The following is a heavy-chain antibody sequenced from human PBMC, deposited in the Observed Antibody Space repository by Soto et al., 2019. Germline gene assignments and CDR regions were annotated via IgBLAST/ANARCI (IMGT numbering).Heavy chain of an antibody. V-gene: IGHV4-4*02. CDR2: IYHSGST. CDR3: ARGDGTMFGVVRSGWFDP. J-gene: IGHJ5*02. CDR1: SGSISSSNW. Sequence: QVQLQESGPGLVKPSGTLSLTFAVSSGSISSSNWWSWVRQPPGKGLEWIGEIYHSGSTNYNPSLKSRVTISVDKSKHQFSLNVSSVTAADTAVYYCARGDGTMFGVVRSGWFDPWGQGTLVTVSS. D-gene: IGHD3-3*01.